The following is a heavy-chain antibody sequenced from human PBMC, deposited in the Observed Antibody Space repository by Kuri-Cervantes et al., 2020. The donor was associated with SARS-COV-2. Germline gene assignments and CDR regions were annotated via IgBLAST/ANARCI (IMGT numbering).Heavy chain of an antibody. CDR2: ITRSSVYI. CDR1: GFTFSAYT. J-gene: IGHJ4*02. CDR3: AKESDFDWLLLRGHLDY. Sequence: GGSLRLSCVASGFTFSAYTMNWVRQAPGKGLEWVSSITRSSVYISYADSLKGRFTISRDNSKNTLYLQMNSLRAEDTAVYYCAKESDFDWLLLRGHLDYWGQGTLVTVSS. V-gene: IGHV3-21*04. D-gene: IGHD3-9*01.